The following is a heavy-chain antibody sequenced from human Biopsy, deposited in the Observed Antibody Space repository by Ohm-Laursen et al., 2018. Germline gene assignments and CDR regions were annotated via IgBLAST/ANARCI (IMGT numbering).Heavy chain of an antibody. D-gene: IGHD1-7*01. V-gene: IGHV1-8*01. CDR2: LNPVSGNS. CDR3: GRAVRNQLLTDP. CDR1: GYTFTSYD. J-gene: IGHJ5*02. Sequence: ASVKVSCKSSGYTFTSYDITWVRQASGQGPEWIGWLNPVSGNSNFGQKFRGRVTVTSDTSISTAYMELSGLTSDDTATYYCGRAVRNQLLTDPWGQGTLVTDTS.